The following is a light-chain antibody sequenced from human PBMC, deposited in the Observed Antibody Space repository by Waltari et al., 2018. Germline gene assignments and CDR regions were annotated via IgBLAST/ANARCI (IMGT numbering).Light chain of an antibody. CDR2: SDV. CDR1: XXXXXXXA. J-gene: IGLJ2*01. V-gene: IGLV1-36*01. CDR3: SAWYESLNGVV. Sequence: SVLTQPPSVSEXXRQRVTISCXGXXXXXXXXAXNWYQQLPGKAPKLLMYSDVLLSSGVSDRFSGSRSGTSASLAISGLQSEDEADYYCSAWYESLNGVVFGGGTKLTVL.